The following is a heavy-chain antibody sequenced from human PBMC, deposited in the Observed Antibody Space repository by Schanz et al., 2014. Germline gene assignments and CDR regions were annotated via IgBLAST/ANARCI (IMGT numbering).Heavy chain of an antibody. D-gene: IGHD2-2*01. V-gene: IGHV1-18*04. CDR2: ISVYYGNT. Sequence: QVQLVQSATEVKKPGASVKVSCKASGYTFTSYGISWVRQAPGQGLEWMGWISVYYGNTEYAQRLQDRVTMTTDTSTNTAYMDLRSLKSDDTAVYYCARDGNQPLDAWGQGTLVTVSS. CDR1: GYTFTSYG. CDR3: ARDGNQPLDA. J-gene: IGHJ5*02.